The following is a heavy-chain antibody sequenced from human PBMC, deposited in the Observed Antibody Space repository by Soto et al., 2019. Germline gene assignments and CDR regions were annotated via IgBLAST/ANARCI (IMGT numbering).Heavy chain of an antibody. V-gene: IGHV4-4*02. CDR3: ARDRVMLTFGGASEEWGIDS. CDR2: IYHSGST. J-gene: IGHJ4*02. CDR1: GGSISSSNW. D-gene: IGHD3-16*01. Sequence: SETLSLTCAVSGGSISSSNWWSWVRQPPGKGLEWIGEIYHSGSTNYNPSLKSRVTISVDTSKNQFSLKLNSVTAADTAVYYCARDRVMLTFGGASEEWGIDSWGPGTLVTVSS.